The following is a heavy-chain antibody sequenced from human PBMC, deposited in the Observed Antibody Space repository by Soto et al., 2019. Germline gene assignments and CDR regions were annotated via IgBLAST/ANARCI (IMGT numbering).Heavy chain of an antibody. CDR1: GGSISSYY. CDR2: IYYSGST. J-gene: IGHJ4*02. V-gene: IGHV4-59*01. D-gene: IGHD4-17*01. Sequence: SQTLSLTCTVSGGSISSYYWSWIRQPPGKGLEWIGYIYYSGSTNYNPSLKSRVTISVDTSKNQFSLKLSSVTAADTAVYYCARSSTVTKYYFDYWGQGTLVTVSS. CDR3: ARSSTVTKYYFDY.